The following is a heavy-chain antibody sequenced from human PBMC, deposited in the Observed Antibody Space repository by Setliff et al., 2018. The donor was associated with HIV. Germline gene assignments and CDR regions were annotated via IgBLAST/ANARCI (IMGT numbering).Heavy chain of an antibody. V-gene: IGHV4-38-2*01. J-gene: IGHJ4*02. CDR1: GYSIGSGSF. Sequence: ETLSLTCAVSGYSIGSGSFWGWIRQPPGKGLEWIATIPHNGGTYYNPDPSLTGRVAISLDTSKNQFSLKLAFVTAADTAVYYCARYSTLTANFDYWGQGTLVTVSS. D-gene: IGHD4-17*01. CDR2: IPHNGGT. CDR3: ARYSTLTANFDY.